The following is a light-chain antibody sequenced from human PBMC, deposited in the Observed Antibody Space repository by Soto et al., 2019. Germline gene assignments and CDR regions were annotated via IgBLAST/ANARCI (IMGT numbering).Light chain of an antibody. Sequence: QSALTQPRSVSGSPGQSVTISCTGTSSDVGGYNYVSWYQQYPGKVPKLIIYDVTERPSGVPDRFSGSKSGNTASLTISGLRAEDEADYYCCSYAGDNTYVFGIATKVTVL. CDR1: SSDVGGYNY. J-gene: IGLJ1*01. V-gene: IGLV2-11*01. CDR3: CSYAGDNTYV. CDR2: DVT.